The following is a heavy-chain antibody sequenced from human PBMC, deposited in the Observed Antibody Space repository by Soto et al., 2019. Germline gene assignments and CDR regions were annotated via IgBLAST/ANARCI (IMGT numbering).Heavy chain of an antibody. CDR1: GYTFTSYG. Sequence: ASVKVSCKASGYTFTSYGISWVRQAPGQGLERMGWISAYNGNTNYAQKLQGRVTMTTDTSTSTAYMELRSLRSDDTAVYYCARVNPGPIYYGSGSYYRGCLDYWGQGSLVTVSS. CDR2: ISAYNGNT. V-gene: IGHV1-18*01. D-gene: IGHD3-10*01. CDR3: ARVNPGPIYYGSGSYYRGCLDY. J-gene: IGHJ4*02.